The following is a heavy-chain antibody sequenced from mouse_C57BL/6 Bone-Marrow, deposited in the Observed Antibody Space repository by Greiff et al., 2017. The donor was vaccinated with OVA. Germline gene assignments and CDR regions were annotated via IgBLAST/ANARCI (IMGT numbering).Heavy chain of an antibody. CDR2: IDPENGDT. V-gene: IGHV14-4*01. Sequence: EVQLQQSGAELVRPGASVKLSCTASGFNIKDDYMHWVKQRPEQGLEWIGWIDPENGDTEYASKFQGKATITADTSSNTAYLQLSSLTSEDTAVYYCTQYGSSYYFDYWGQGTTLTVSS. J-gene: IGHJ2*01. D-gene: IGHD1-1*01. CDR3: TQYGSSYYFDY. CDR1: GFNIKDDY.